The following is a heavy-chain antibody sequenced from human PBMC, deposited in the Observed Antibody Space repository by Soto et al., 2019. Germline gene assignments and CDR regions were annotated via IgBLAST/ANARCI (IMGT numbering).Heavy chain of an antibody. V-gene: IGHV3-33*01. Sequence: QVQLVESGGGVVQPGRSLRLSCAASGFTFSRYGMHWVRQAPGKGLEWVAVILDDGSDQNYADSVKGRFTISRDNSKNSLYLQMNSLRAEDTAVYYCARDDDYGGNGFDYWGQGTLVTVSS. CDR3: ARDDDYGGNGFDY. CDR1: GFTFSRYG. CDR2: ILDDGSDQ. D-gene: IGHD4-17*01. J-gene: IGHJ4*02.